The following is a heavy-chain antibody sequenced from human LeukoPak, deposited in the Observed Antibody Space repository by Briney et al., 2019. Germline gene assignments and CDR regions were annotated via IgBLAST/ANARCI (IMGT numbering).Heavy chain of an antibody. CDR3: ARPLNYDFWSGYYPDAFDI. D-gene: IGHD3-3*01. CDR2: FDPEDGET. V-gene: IGHV1-24*01. Sequence: GASVKVSCKVSGYTLTELSMHWVRQAPGKGLEWMGGFDPEDGETIYAQKFQGRVTMTEDTSTDTAYMELSSLRSEDTAVYYCARPLNYDFWSGYYPDAFDIWGQGTMVTVSS. J-gene: IGHJ3*02. CDR1: GYTLTELS.